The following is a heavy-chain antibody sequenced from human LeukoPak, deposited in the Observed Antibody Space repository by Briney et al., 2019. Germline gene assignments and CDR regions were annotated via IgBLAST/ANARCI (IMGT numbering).Heavy chain of an antibody. D-gene: IGHD3-9*01. CDR1: GGSFSGYY. J-gene: IGHJ4*02. Sequence: PSETLSLTCAVYGGSFSGYYWSWIRQPPGKGLEWIGEINHSGSTNYNPSLKSRVTISVDTSKNQFSLKLSSLTAADTAVYYCARGYDILTGLILLDYWAREPWSPSPQ. V-gene: IGHV4-34*01. CDR3: ARGYDILTGLILLDY. CDR2: INHSGST.